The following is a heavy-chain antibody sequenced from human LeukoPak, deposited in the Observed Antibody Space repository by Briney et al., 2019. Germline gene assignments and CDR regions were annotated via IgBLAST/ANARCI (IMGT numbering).Heavy chain of an antibody. D-gene: IGHD1-26*01. CDR3: AREGSGSYGTLDAFDI. J-gene: IGHJ3*02. V-gene: IGHV4-38-2*02. Sequence: SETLSLTCTVSGYSISSGYYWGWIRQPPGKGLEWIGSIYHSGSTYYNPSLKSRVTISVDTSKNQFSLKLSSVTAADTAVYYCAREGSGSYGTLDAFDIWGQGTMVTVSS. CDR2: IYHSGST. CDR1: GYSISSGYY.